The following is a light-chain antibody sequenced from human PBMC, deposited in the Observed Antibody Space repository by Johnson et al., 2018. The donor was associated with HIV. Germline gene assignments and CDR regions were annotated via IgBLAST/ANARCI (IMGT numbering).Light chain of an antibody. Sequence: QSVLTQPPSVSAAPGQKVTISCSGSSSNIGNNYVSWYQQLPGTAPKLLIYDNNKRPSGIPDRFSGSKSGTSATLGITGLQTGDEADYYCGTWDSSLMAGVFGNGTKVTVL. CDR1: SSNIGNNY. V-gene: IGLV1-51*01. CDR2: DNN. J-gene: IGLJ1*01. CDR3: GTWDSSLMAGV.